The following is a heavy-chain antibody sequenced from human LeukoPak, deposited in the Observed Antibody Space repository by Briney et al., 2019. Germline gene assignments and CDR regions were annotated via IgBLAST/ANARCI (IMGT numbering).Heavy chain of an antibody. CDR2: ISSSSSTI. V-gene: IGHV3-48*01. J-gene: IGHJ3*02. CDR3: ARDHHRRLYDSQARDTFDI. Sequence: PGGSLRLSCAASGFTFSSYDMHWVRQAPGKGLEWVSYISSSSSTIYYADSVKGRFTISRDNAKNSLYLQMNSLRAEDTAVYYCARDHHRRLYDSQARDTFDIWGQGTMVTVSS. D-gene: IGHD3-22*01. CDR1: GFTFSSYD.